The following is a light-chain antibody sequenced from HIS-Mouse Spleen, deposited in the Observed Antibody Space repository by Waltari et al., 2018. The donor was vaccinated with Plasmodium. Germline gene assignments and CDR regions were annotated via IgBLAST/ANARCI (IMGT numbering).Light chain of an antibody. CDR3: QQSYSTPGT. CDR2: AES. Sequence: DIQMTQSPSSLSASVGDRVTITCPESQSISSYLNWYQQKPGKAPKLQIYAESSLQSGVPSRFRGSGAGTDFTLTSISLQPEDLATYYCQQSYSTPGTFGGGTKVGIK. CDR1: QSISSY. J-gene: IGKJ4*01. V-gene: IGKV1-39*01.